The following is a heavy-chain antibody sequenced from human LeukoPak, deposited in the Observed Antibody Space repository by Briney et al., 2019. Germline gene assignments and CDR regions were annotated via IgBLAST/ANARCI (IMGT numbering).Heavy chain of an antibody. V-gene: IGHV4-34*01. CDR2: INHSGST. CDR1: GGSFSGYY. Sequence: PSETLSLACAVYGGSFSGYYWSWIRQPPGKGLEWIGEINHSGSTNYNPSLKSRVTISVDTSKNQFSLKLSSVTAADTAVYYCARVGYCSGGSCSAFDSWGQGTLVTVSS. D-gene: IGHD2-15*01. CDR3: ARVGYCSGGSCSAFDS. J-gene: IGHJ4*02.